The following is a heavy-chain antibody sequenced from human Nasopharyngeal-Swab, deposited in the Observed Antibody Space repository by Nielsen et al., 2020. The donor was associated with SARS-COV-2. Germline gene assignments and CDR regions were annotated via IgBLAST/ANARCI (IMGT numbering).Heavy chain of an antibody. D-gene: IGHD3-10*01. V-gene: IGHV3-53*01. J-gene: IGHJ4*02. CDR2: IYSGGST. CDR1: GFTVSSNY. Sequence: GESLKISCAASGFTVSSNYMSWVRQAPGKGLEWVSVIYSGGSTYYADSVKGRFTISRDNSKNTLYQQMNSLRAEDTAVYYCAKARQAYYYGSGSYHDYWGQGTLVTVSS. CDR3: AKARQAYYYGSGSYHDY.